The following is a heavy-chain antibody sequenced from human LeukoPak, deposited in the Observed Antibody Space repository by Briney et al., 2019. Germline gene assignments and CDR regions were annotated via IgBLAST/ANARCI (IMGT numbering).Heavy chain of an antibody. Sequence: GASVKVSCKASGYTFTSYGISWVRQAPGQGLEWMGWISAYNGNTNYAQKLQGGVTMTTDTSTSTAYMELRSLRSDDTAVYYCAGGYYDILTGYYNWFDPWGQGTLVTVSS. D-gene: IGHD3-9*01. CDR3: AGGYYDILTGYYNWFDP. CDR2: ISAYNGNT. CDR1: GYTFTSYG. V-gene: IGHV1-18*01. J-gene: IGHJ5*02.